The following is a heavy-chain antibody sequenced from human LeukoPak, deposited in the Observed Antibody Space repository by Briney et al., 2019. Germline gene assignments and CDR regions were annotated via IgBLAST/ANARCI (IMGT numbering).Heavy chain of an antibody. V-gene: IGHV4-39*01. CDR2: KYYSGNS. CDR1: GGSISSYY. Sequence: SETLSLTCTVSGGSISSYYWGWIRQPPGKGLELIGSKYYSGNSYYNPSLKSRVSISVDTSKNQFSLKLSSVTAADTAVYYCARLYYYYGLDVWGQGTTVTVSS. J-gene: IGHJ6*02. CDR3: ARLYYYYGLDV.